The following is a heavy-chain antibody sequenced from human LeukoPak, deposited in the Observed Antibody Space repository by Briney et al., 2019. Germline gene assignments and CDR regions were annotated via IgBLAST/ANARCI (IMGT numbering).Heavy chain of an antibody. V-gene: IGHV3-9*01. CDR2: ISWNSGSI. D-gene: IGHD6-13*01. CDR1: GFTFDDYA. Sequence: PGGSLRLSCAASGFTFDDYAMHWVRQAPGKGLEWVSGISWNSGSIGYADSVKGRFTISRDNAKNSLYLQMNSLRAEDTALYYCAKGRLHGYSSSWYDYWGQGTLVTVSS. J-gene: IGHJ4*02. CDR3: AKGRLHGYSSSWYDY.